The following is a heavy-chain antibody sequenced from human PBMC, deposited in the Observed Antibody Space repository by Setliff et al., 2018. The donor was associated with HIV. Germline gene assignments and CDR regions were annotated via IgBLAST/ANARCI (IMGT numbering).Heavy chain of an antibody. V-gene: IGHV4-4*09. CDR1: GASLSAFY. CDR3: AGGGQWRPDY. CDR2: IYSSVGT. Sequence: SETLSLTCTVSGASLSAFYWSWIRQPPGKGLEWLGYIYSSVGTNYSPSLEGRITISLDTSKSQFSLKLTSVTAADTAIYFCAGGGQWRPDYWGPGTLVTVSS. D-gene: IGHD6-19*01. J-gene: IGHJ4*02.